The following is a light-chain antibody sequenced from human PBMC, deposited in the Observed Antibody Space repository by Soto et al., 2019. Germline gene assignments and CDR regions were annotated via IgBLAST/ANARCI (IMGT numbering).Light chain of an antibody. CDR3: QQRSNWRPWT. Sequence: EIVLTQSPATLSLSPGERATLSCRASQSVSSYLAWYQQKPGQAPRLLIYDASNRATGIPARFSGSGSGTDFTLPISSIEPEDYAVYYCQQRSNWRPWTFGQGTKVEIK. CDR1: QSVSSY. CDR2: DAS. V-gene: IGKV3-11*01. J-gene: IGKJ1*01.